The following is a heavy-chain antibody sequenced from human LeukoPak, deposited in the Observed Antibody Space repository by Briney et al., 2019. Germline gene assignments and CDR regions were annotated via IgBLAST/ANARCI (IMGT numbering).Heavy chain of an antibody. V-gene: IGHV4-34*01. CDR2: INHSGST. CDR3: ARGLRTRIQLWHKDNWFDP. J-gene: IGHJ5*02. D-gene: IGHD5-18*01. Sequence: SETLSLTCAVYGGSLSGYSWGWIRQPQGKGRGWIGEINHSGSTNYNQSLKSRVTISVDTSKNQFSLKLSYVTAADTAVYYCARGLRTRIQLWHKDNWFDPWGQGTLVTVSS. CDR1: GGSLSGYS.